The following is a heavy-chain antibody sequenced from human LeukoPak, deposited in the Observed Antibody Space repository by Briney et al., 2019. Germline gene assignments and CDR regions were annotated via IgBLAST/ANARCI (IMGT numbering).Heavy chain of an antibody. V-gene: IGHV1-46*01. J-gene: IGHJ3*02. CDR1: GYTFTSYY. Sequence: ASVKVSCKASGYTFTSYYMHWVRQAPGQGLEWMGIINPSGGSTSYAQKFQGRVTMTRDMSTSTVYMELSSLRSEDTAVYYCARERYCGGDCYSQAFDIWGQGTMVTVSS. D-gene: IGHD2-21*02. CDR3: ARERYCGGDCYSQAFDI. CDR2: INPSGGST.